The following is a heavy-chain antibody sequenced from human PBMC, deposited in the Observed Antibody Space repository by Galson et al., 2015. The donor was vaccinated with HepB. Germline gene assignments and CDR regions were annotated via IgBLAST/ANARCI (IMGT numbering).Heavy chain of an antibody. CDR3: ASGSTPPITAAFDI. CDR2: IIPITGIA. V-gene: IGHV1-69*02. CDR1: GGAFSSYT. J-gene: IGHJ3*02. D-gene: IGHD5-24*01. Sequence: SVKVSCKASGGAFSSYTISWVRQAPGQGLEWMGRIIPITGIANYAKKFQGRVTITSDKSTSTAYMELSSLRSEDTAVYYCASGSTPPITAAFDIWGQGTMFTVPS.